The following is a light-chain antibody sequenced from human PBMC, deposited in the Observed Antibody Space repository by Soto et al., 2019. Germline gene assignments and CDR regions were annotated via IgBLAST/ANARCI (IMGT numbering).Light chain of an antibody. J-gene: IGLJ3*02. V-gene: IGLV1-40*01. CDR1: SSNIGAGHD. Sequence: QLVLTQPPSVSGAPGHTVTISCTGSSSNIGAGHDVHWYQQLPGTAPKLLIYGNSNWPSGVPDRFSASKSGTSAPLAITGLQDEDEADYCRQSYDSSLRVFGGGTKLTVL. CDR3: QSYDSSLRV. CDR2: GNS.